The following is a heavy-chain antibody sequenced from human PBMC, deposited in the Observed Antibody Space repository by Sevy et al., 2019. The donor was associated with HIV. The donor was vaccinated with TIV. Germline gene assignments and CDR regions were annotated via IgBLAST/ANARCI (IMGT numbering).Heavy chain of an antibody. J-gene: IGHJ6*02. D-gene: IGHD3-3*01. Sequence: ASVKVSCKASGGIFRSNAISWVRQAPGQGLEWMGGIIAVFGTTNYAQKFQGRVTMTRDTSVSTANMELTRLTSDDTAVYYCARESYDFWTGPVDYDYGMDVWGQGTTVTVSS. V-gene: IGHV1-69*05. CDR3: ARESYDFWTGPVDYDYGMDV. CDR2: IIAVFGTT. CDR1: GGIFRSNA.